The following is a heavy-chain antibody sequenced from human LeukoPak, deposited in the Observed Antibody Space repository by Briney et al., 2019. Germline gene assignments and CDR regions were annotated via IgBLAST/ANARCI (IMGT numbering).Heavy chain of an antibody. CDR2: IYTSGST. Sequence: PSETLSLTCTVSGGSISSGSYYWSWIRQPAGKGLEWIGRIYTSGSTNYNPSLKSRVTISVDTSKNQFSLKLSSVTAADTAVYYCARENHYYDILTGYLTRTYNWFDPWGQGTLVTVSS. D-gene: IGHD3-9*01. J-gene: IGHJ5*02. V-gene: IGHV4-61*02. CDR3: ARENHYYDILTGYLTRTYNWFDP. CDR1: GGSISSGSYY.